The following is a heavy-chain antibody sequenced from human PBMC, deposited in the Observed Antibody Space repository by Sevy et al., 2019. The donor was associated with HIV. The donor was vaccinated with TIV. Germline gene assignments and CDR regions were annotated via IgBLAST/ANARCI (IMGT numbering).Heavy chain of an antibody. J-gene: IGHJ3*02. CDR2: ISYDGSNK. CDR3: ASPAVARAGDAFDI. CDR1: EFTFSSYA. Sequence: GGSLRLSCAASEFTFSSYAKHWVRQAPGKGLEWVAVISYDGSNKYYADSVKGRFTISRDNSKNTLYLQMNSLRAEDTAVYYCASPAVARAGDAFDIWGQGTMVTVSS. D-gene: IGHD6-19*01. V-gene: IGHV3-30-3*01.